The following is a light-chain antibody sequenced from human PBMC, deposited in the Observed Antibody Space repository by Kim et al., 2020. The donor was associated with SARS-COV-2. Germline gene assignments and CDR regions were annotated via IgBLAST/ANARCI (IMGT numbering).Light chain of an antibody. CDR1: NIGSKS. CDR3: QVWDASSDHSA. V-gene: IGLV3-21*04. J-gene: IGLJ2*01. Sequence: APGETARITCGGNNIGSKSVHWYQQKPGQAPGVVIYYDRDRPSGIPERFSGSNSGNAATLTISRVEAGDEADYYCQVWDASSDHSAFGGGTQLTVL. CDR2: YDR.